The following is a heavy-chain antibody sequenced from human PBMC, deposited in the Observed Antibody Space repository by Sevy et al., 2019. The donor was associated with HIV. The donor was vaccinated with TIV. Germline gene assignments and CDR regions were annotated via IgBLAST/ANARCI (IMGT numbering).Heavy chain of an antibody. D-gene: IGHD3-22*01. V-gene: IGHV4-59*01. Sequence: ETLSLTCTVPGGSISSYYWSWIRQPPGKGLEWIGYIYYSGSTNYNPSLKSRVTISVDTSKNQFSLKLSSVTAADTAVYYCARGEDYYDSSGYYYFDYWGQGTLVTVSS. CDR2: IYYSGST. CDR1: GGSISSYY. CDR3: ARGEDYYDSSGYYYFDY. J-gene: IGHJ4*02.